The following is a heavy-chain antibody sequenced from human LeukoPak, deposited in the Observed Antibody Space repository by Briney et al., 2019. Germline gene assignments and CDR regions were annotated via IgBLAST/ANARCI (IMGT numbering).Heavy chain of an antibody. CDR3: ARQSYYNGSGSSNFDY. D-gene: IGHD3-10*01. V-gene: IGHV3-23*01. J-gene: IGHJ4*02. CDR2: ISGSGGST. Sequence: GGSLRLSCAASGFTFSSYAMSWVRQAPGKGLEWVSAISGSGGSTYYADSVKGRFTISRDNSKNTLYLQMNSLRAEDTAVYYCARQSYYNGSGSSNFDYWGQGTLVSVSS. CDR1: GFTFSSYA.